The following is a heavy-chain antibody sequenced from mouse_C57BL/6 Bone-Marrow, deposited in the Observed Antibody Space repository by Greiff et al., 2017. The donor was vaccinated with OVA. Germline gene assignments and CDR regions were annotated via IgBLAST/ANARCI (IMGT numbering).Heavy chain of an antibody. CDR1: GYTFTSYW. CDR3: ASDVFAY. Sequence: QVQLQQPGAELVKPGASVKLSCKASGYTFTSYWMQWVKQRPGQGLEWIGEIDPSDSYTNYNQKFKGKATVTVDTSSSTACMQLCSLTSEDSAVFYCASDVFAYWGQGTLVTVSA. CDR2: IDPSDSYT. J-gene: IGHJ3*01. V-gene: IGHV1-50*01.